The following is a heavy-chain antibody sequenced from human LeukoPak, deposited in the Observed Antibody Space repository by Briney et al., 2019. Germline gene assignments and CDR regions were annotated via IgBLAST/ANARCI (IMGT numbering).Heavy chain of an antibody. J-gene: IGHJ4*02. CDR1: GFA. CDR2: ISHSGVDT. CDR3: ARIYYGDYRYFDC. D-gene: IGHD4-17*01. Sequence: GGSLRLSCAAPGFAVSWVRQAPGMGLEWVSTISHSGVDTYYADSVKGRFTISRDNSKNTLYLQMNSLRAEDTAVYFCARIYYGDYRYFDCWGQGTLVTVSS. V-gene: IGHV3-23*01.